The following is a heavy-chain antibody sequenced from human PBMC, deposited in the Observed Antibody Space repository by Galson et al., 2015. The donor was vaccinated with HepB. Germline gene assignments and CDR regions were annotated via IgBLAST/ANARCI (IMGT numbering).Heavy chain of an antibody. Sequence: SLRLSCAASGFSFNYFPMHWVRQAPGKGLEWVAVISHDGSKQYYGESVKGRFTISRDNSKSTLYLQMSSLRYEDTAVYYCAKLAYDSSGSQNPAFDVWGQGTMVSVSS. V-gene: IGHV3-30*18. J-gene: IGHJ3*01. CDR1: GFSFNYFP. CDR2: ISHDGSKQ. D-gene: IGHD3-22*01. CDR3: AKLAYDSSGSQNPAFDV.